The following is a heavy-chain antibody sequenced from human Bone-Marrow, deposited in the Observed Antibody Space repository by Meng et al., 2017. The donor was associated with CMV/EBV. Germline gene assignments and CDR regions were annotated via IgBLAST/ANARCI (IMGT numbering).Heavy chain of an antibody. Sequence: SETLSLTCAVYGGSFSGYYWSWIRQPPGKGLEWIGEINHSGSTNYNPSLKSRVTISVDTSKNQFSLKLSSVTAADTAVYYCARDGDAYYDSSGYPDYWGQGTLVTVSS. V-gene: IGHV4-34*01. CDR3: ARDGDAYYDSSGYPDY. CDR2: INHSGST. J-gene: IGHJ4*02. CDR1: GGSFSGYY. D-gene: IGHD3-22*01.